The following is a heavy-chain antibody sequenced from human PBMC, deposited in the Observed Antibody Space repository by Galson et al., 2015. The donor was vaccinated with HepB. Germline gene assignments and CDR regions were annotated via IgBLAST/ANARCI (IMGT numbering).Heavy chain of an antibody. CDR3: ARSPLRFLDWLPYYDYYYMDV. Sequence: SGAEVKKPGESLQISCKASGYTFTDYVVNWVRQAPGQGLEWMGWMNTNTGKPTYAPGFAGRFVFSLDTSVTTAYLQISSLETDDTAVYYCARSPLRFLDWLPYYDYYYMDVWGEGTTVTVSS. D-gene: IGHD3-3*01. CDR2: MNTNTGKP. CDR1: GYTFTDYV. V-gene: IGHV7-4-1*02. J-gene: IGHJ6*03.